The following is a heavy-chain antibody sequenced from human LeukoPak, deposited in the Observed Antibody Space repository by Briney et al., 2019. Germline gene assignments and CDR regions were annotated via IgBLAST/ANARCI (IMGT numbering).Heavy chain of an antibody. CDR1: GFTFDNYA. CDR2: ISWNSANI. J-gene: IGHJ1*01. CDR3: VKDTSGASQYFQY. Sequence: KAGKSLRLSCAAFGFTFDNYAMHWVRQAPGKGLEWVSSISWNSANIACADSVKGRFTISRDNAKNSLYLQMNSLRPEDMALYYCVKDTSGASQYFQYWGHGTVVTVSS. V-gene: IGHV3-9*03. D-gene: IGHD2-15*01.